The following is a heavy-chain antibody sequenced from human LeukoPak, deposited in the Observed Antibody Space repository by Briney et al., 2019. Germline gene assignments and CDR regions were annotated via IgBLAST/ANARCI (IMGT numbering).Heavy chain of an antibody. CDR3: ASGYCSGGSCYLDY. D-gene: IGHD2-15*01. J-gene: IGHJ4*02. CDR2: IYYSGST. Sequence: PSETLSLTCTVSGGSISSGGYYWSWIRQHPGKGLEWIGYIYYSGSTYYNPSLKSRVTISVDTSKNQFSLKLSSVTAADTAVYYCASGYCSGGSCYLDYWGQGTLVTVSS. V-gene: IGHV4-31*03. CDR1: GGSISSGGYY.